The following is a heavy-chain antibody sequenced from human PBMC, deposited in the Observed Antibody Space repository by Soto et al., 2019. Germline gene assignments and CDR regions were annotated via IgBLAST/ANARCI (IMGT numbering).Heavy chain of an antibody. J-gene: IGHJ4*02. Sequence: SETLSLTCTVSGGSISSGGYYWSWIRQHPGKGLEWIGYIYYSGSTYYNPSLKSRVTISVDTSKNQFSLKLSSVTAADTAVYYCARVPFSDSSGYYDYWGQGTLVTVSS. V-gene: IGHV4-31*03. CDR1: GGSISSGGYY. CDR2: IYYSGST. CDR3: ARVPFSDSSGYYDY. D-gene: IGHD3-22*01.